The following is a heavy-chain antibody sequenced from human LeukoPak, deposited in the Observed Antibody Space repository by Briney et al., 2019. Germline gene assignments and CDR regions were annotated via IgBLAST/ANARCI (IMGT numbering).Heavy chain of an antibody. CDR2: IRYDGSNK. V-gene: IGHV3-30*02. D-gene: IGHD3-3*01. Sequence: GGSLRLSCAASGFTFSSYGMHWVRQAPGKGLEWVAFIRYDGSNKYYADSVKGRFTISRDNSKNTLYLQMNSLRAEDTAVYYCAKTPPRFLEWLTIDYWGQGTLVTVSS. J-gene: IGHJ4*02. CDR1: GFTFSSYG. CDR3: AKTPPRFLEWLTIDY.